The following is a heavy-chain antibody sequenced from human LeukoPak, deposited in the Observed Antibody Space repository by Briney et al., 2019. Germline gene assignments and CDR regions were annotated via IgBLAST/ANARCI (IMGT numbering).Heavy chain of an antibody. CDR3: ARQSNCSGGNCYRGYYYYMDV. V-gene: IGHV4-39*01. CDR2: IYYSGST. D-gene: IGHD2-15*01. Sequence: SETLSLTCTVSGDSISSSNYYWGWIRQPPGKGLEWIGSIYYSGSTYYNPSLKSRVTISVDTSKNQFSLRLSSVTAADTAVYYCARQSNCSGGNCYRGYYYYMDVWGKGTTVTVSS. CDR1: GDSISSSNYY. J-gene: IGHJ6*03.